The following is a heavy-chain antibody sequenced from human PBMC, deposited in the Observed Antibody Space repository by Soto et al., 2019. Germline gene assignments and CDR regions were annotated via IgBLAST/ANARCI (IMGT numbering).Heavy chain of an antibody. CDR1: GFTFSSYA. Sequence: GGSLRLSCAASGFTFSSYAMSWVRQAPGKGLEWVSAISGSGGSTYYADSVKGRFTISRDNSKNTLYLQMNSLRAEDTAVYYGAKGRDNWNYAEYFQHWGQGTLVTVSS. CDR2: ISGSGGST. V-gene: IGHV3-23*01. CDR3: AKGRDNWNYAEYFQH. J-gene: IGHJ1*01. D-gene: IGHD1-7*01.